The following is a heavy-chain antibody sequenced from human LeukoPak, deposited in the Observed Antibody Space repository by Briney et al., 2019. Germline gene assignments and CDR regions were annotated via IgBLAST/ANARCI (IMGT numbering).Heavy chain of an antibody. J-gene: IGHJ4*02. CDR3: ARKSWQWREPGYFDY. V-gene: IGHV4-59*12. CDR1: GGSISSYY. Sequence: SETLSLTCTVSGGSISSYYWSWIRQPPGKGLEWIGYIYYSGSTNYNPSLKNRVTLSVDTSKNQFSLKLSSVTAADTAVYYCARKSWQWREPGYFDYWGQGTLVTVSS. D-gene: IGHD6-19*01. CDR2: IYYSGST.